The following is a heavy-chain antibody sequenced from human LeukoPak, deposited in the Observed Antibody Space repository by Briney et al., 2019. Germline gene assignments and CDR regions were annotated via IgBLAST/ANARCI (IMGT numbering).Heavy chain of an antibody. CDR1: GGSISSYY. Sequence: SETLSLTCTVSGGSISSYYWSWIRQPAGKGLEWIGPIYTSGSTNYNPSLKSRVTMSVDTSKNQFSLKLSSVTAADTAVYYCARESSSGWNNWFDPWGQGTLVTVSS. CDR2: IYTSGST. V-gene: IGHV4-4*07. D-gene: IGHD6-19*01. J-gene: IGHJ5*02. CDR3: ARESSSGWNNWFDP.